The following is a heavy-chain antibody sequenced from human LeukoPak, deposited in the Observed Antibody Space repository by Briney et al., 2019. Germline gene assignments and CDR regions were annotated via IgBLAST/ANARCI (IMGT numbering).Heavy chain of an antibody. D-gene: IGHD3-22*01. CDR3: ARAAGSGYYSALDY. CDR1: GYTFTGFY. Sequence: GAPVKVSCKASGYTFTGFYFHWVRQAPGQGLEWMGWINPNSGGTIFAQKFQGRVTMTRDTSITTAYMELSRLRSDDTAVYYCARAAGSGYYSALDYWGQGTLVTVSS. J-gene: IGHJ4*02. V-gene: IGHV1-2*02. CDR2: INPNSGGT.